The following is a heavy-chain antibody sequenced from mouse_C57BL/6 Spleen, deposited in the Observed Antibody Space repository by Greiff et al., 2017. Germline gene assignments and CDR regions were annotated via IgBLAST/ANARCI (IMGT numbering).Heavy chain of an antibody. D-gene: IGHD1-1*01. J-gene: IGHJ4*01. V-gene: IGHV1-39*01. Sequence: VQLKESGPELVKPGASVKISCKASGYSFTDYNMNWVKQSNGKSLEWIGVINPNYGTTRYNQKFKGKATLTVDQSSSTAYMQLNSLTSDDSAVYYCARGNYYGSLYSYSMDYWGQGTSVTVSS. CDR2: INPNYGTT. CDR1: GYSFTDYN. CDR3: ARGNYYGSLYSYSMDY.